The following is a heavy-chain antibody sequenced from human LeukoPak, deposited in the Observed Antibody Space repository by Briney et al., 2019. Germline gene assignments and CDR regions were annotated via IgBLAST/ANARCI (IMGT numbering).Heavy chain of an antibody. J-gene: IGHJ4*02. CDR3: ARDRQWSGYDR. CDR2: IYYSGST. Sequence: SETLSLTCTVSGGSISSYYWSWIRQPPGKGLEWIGYIYYSGSTNYNPSLKSRVTISVDTSKNQFSLKLSSVTAADTAVYYCARDRQWSGYDRWGQGTLVTVSS. CDR1: GGSISSYY. V-gene: IGHV4-59*01. D-gene: IGHD5-12*01.